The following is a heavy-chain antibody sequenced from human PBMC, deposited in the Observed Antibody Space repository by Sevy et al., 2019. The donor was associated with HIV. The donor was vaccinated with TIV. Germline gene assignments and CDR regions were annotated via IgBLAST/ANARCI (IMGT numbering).Heavy chain of an antibody. J-gene: IGHJ4*02. V-gene: IGHV3-48*03. CDR3: ARGNYDSSGYYSYTFDY. CDR1: GFTFSSYE. Sequence: GGSLRLSCVASGFTFSSYEMNWVRQAPGKGLEWVSYISSSDSTIYYADSVKGRFTISRDNAKNSLYLQMNSLRAEDTAVYYCARGNYDSSGYYSYTFDYWGQGTLVTVSS. D-gene: IGHD3-22*01. CDR2: ISSSDSTI.